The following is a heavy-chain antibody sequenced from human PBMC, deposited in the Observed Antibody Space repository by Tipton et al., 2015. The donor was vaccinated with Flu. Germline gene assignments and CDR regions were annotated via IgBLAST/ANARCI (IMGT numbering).Heavy chain of an antibody. V-gene: IGHV4-61*01. D-gene: IGHD2-2*01. CDR1: GDSVGNDYY. Sequence: LRLSCSVSGDSVGNDYYWGWIRQPPGKGLEWIGYIYNSEYTKYNPSLRSRVTISVDTSKKQFSLQLRSVTAADTAVYYCARDPSLGMPDYFDYWGQGTLVTASS. CDR2: IYNSEYT. J-gene: IGHJ4*02. CDR3: ARDPSLGMPDYFDY.